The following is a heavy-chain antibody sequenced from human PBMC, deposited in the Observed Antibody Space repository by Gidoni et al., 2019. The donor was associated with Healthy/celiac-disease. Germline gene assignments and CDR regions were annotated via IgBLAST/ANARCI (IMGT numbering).Heavy chain of an antibody. D-gene: IGHD6-6*01. Sequence: EVQLLESGGGLVQPGGSLRLSCAASGFPFSSYAMSWVRQAPGKGLEWVSAISGSGGSTYYADSVKGRFTISRDNSKNTLYLQMNSLRAEDTAVYYCAKAFGDSSSFDAFDIWGQGTMVTVFS. CDR3: AKAFGDSSSFDAFDI. CDR1: GFPFSSYA. V-gene: IGHV3-23*01. J-gene: IGHJ3*02. CDR2: ISGSGGST.